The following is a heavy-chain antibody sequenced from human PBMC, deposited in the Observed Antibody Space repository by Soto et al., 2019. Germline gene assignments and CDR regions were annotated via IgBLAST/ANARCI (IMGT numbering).Heavy chain of an antibody. J-gene: IGHJ4*02. CDR1: GYSFTSYW. D-gene: IGHD2-2*02. Sequence: ESLKISCQGSGYSFTSYWIGWVRQRPGKGLEWMGRINPSDSYTTYSPSFQGHVTISTDESFSTAYLQWSGLKASDTAMYYCARLGYCTGTSCYTFDSWGQGTLVTVSS. CDR2: INPSDSYT. CDR3: ARLGYCTGTSCYTFDS. V-gene: IGHV5-10-1*01.